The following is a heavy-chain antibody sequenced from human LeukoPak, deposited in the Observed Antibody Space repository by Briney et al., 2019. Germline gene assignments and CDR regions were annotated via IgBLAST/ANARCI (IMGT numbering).Heavy chain of an antibody. J-gene: IGHJ5*02. CDR3: ATVFFDSSGYYTGWFDP. CDR2: FDPEDGET. D-gene: IGHD3-22*01. Sequence: ASVKVSCKVSGYTLTELSMHWVRQAPGKGLEWMGGFDPEDGETIYAQKLQGRVTMTEDTTTDTAYMELSSLRSEDTAVYYCATVFFDSSGYYTGWFDPWGQGTLVTVSS. V-gene: IGHV1-24*01. CDR1: GYTLTELS.